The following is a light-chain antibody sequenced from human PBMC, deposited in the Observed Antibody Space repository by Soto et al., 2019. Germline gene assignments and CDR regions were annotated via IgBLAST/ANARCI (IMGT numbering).Light chain of an antibody. V-gene: IGKV2-30*02. Sequence: DVVMTQSPLSLPVTLGQPASISCRSNQSLVHSDGIAYFSWFQQRPGRSPRRLIYKVSNRDSGVPARGSGRGSGTEFALKTSRVEAEDVGVYYCMQGTHWPITFGQGTRLEIK. J-gene: IGKJ5*01. CDR3: MQGTHWPIT. CDR1: QSLVHSDGIAY. CDR2: KVS.